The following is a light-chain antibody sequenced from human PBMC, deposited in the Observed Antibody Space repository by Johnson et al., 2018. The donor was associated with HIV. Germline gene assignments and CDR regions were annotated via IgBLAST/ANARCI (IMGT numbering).Light chain of an antibody. CDR3: GTWDSSLSAV. CDR2: DNN. Sequence: QSLLTQPPSVSAAPGQKVTISCSGSSSNIGNNYVSWYQQLPGTAPKFLIYDNNKRPSGIPDRFSGSKSGTSATLGITGLQTGDEADYYCGTWDSSLSAVFGTGTKVTVL. V-gene: IGLV1-51*01. CDR1: SSNIGNNY. J-gene: IGLJ1*01.